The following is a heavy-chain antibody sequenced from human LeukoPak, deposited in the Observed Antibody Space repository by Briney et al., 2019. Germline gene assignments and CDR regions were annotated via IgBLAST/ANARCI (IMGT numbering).Heavy chain of an antibody. CDR2: IYYSGST. J-gene: IGHJ4*02. D-gene: IGHD1-14*01. V-gene: IGHV4-59*01. CDR3: ARDGENQYYFDY. Sequence: KPSETLSLTCTVSGGSISSYYWSWIRQPPGKGLEWIGYIYYSGSTNYNPSLTSRVTISEDTSKNQFSLKLSSVTAADTAVYYCARDGENQYYFDYWGQGTLVTVSS. CDR1: GGSISSYY.